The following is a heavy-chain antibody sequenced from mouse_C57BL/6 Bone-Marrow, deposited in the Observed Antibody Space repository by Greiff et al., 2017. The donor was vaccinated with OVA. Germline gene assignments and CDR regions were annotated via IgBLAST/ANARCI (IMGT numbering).Heavy chain of an antibody. CDR2: ISDGGSYT. D-gene: IGHD1-1*01. J-gene: IGHJ1*03. V-gene: IGHV5-4*01. CDR1: GFTFSSYA. CDR3: ARDLTTVADWYFDV. Sequence: EVKLEESGGGLVKPGGSLKLSCAASGFTFSSYAMSWVRQTPEKRLEWVATISDGGSYTYYPDNVKGRFTISRDNAKNNLYLQMSHLKSEDTAMYYCARDLTTVADWYFDVWGTGTTVTVSS.